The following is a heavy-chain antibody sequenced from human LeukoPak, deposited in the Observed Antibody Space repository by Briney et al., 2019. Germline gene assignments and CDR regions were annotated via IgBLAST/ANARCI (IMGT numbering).Heavy chain of an antibody. CDR1: GFTFSSYW. D-gene: IGHD4-23*01. J-gene: IGHJ4*02. V-gene: IGHV3-74*01. CDR2: ISTDGSST. CDR3: ARDLGGPRGY. Sequence: QTGGSLRLSCAASGFTFSSYWMHWVRQAPGKGLVWVSRISTDGSSTSYADSVKGRFTISRDNAKNTLYLQMNSLRAEDTAVYYCARDLGGPRGYWGQGTLVTVSS.